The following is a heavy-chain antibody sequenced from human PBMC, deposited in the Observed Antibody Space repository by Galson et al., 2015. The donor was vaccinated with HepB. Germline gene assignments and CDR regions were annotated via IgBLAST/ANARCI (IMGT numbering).Heavy chain of an antibody. J-gene: IGHJ4*02. D-gene: IGHD6-19*01. CDR2: ITPSGDNT. CDR1: GFTFRYYA. CDR3: AKVFPEKTDGWYRQALYYFDS. V-gene: IGHV3-23*01. Sequence: SLRLSCAASGFTFRYYAMSWVRQAPGKGLEWVSAITPSGDNTYSADSMKGRFTLSRDNSQNTLFLQMNSLRADDTAIYFCAKVFPEKTDGWYRQALYYFDSWGQGTRVTVSS.